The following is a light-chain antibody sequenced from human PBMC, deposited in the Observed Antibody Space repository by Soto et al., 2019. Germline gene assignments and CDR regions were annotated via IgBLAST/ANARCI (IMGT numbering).Light chain of an antibody. V-gene: IGKV3-11*01. Sequence: EVVLTQSPATLSLSAGERATLSCRASQSVSNSLAWYQQKPGQPPRLLIYNASSRATGIPARFSGSGSGTDFNLTLSILEPEDVAVYYCQQRGDGPRWTFGQGTKVDI. CDR1: QSVSNS. CDR2: NAS. J-gene: IGKJ1*01. CDR3: QQRGDGPRWT.